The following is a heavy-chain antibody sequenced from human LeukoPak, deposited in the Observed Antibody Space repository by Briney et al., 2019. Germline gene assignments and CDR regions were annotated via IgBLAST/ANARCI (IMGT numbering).Heavy chain of an antibody. D-gene: IGHD3-10*01. Sequence: GSLRLSCAAPGFTFSSYWMSWVRQAPGKGLEWVANIKQDGSEKYYVDSVKGRFTISRDNAKNSLYLQMNSLRAEDTAVYYCARRSGGDYWGQGTLVTVSS. CDR3: ARRSGGDY. CDR1: GFTFSSYW. J-gene: IGHJ4*02. CDR2: IKQDGSEK. V-gene: IGHV3-7*01.